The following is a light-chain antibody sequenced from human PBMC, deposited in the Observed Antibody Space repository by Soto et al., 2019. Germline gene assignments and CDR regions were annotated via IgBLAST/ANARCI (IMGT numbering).Light chain of an antibody. CDR1: SSDVCGYNY. CDR3: CSYTTSNTRQIV. Sequence: QSVLTQPASVSGSPGQSITISCTGTSSDVCGYNYVSWYQQHPGKAPKFMIYDVSNRPSGVSNRFSGSKSGNTASLTISGLQAEDEADYYCCSYTTSNTRQIVFGTGTRPPS. CDR2: DVS. V-gene: IGLV2-14*01. J-gene: IGLJ1*01.